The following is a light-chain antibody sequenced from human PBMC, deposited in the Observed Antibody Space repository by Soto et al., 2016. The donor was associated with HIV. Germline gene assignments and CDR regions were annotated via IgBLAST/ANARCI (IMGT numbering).Light chain of an antibody. Sequence: SYELTQPPSVSVSPGQTASITCSGDKLEEKYVCWYQQKPGQSPVLVIYQNTMRPSGIPERFSGSISGNTATLTISGTQAMDEADYYCQTWNSDTGVFAEGTELTVL. CDR2: QNT. CDR1: KLEEKY. J-gene: IGLJ2*01. V-gene: IGLV3-1*01. CDR3: QTWNSDTGV.